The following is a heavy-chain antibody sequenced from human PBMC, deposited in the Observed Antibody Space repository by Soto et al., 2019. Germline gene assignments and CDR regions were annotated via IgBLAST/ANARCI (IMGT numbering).Heavy chain of an antibody. CDR1: EFTFSSYS. CDR2: ISSSSSAL. Sequence: EVQLVESGGGLVQPGGSLRLSCVVSEFTFSSYSINWVRQAPGKGLEWVSYISSSSSALYYADSVKGRFTISRDNAKNSLYLQMNSLRDEDTAVYYCGRGGSGYDLGMAGMDVWGQGTTVTVSS. D-gene: IGHD5-12*01. J-gene: IGHJ6*02. V-gene: IGHV3-48*02. CDR3: GRGGSGYDLGMAGMDV.